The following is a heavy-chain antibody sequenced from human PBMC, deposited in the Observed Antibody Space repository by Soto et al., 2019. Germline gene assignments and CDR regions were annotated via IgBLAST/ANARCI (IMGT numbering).Heavy chain of an antibody. CDR2: VYSSGTT. Sequence: SETLSLTCAVSGYSISSGYYWGWIRQPAGKGLEWIGRVYSSGTTDYNPSLNSRATLSVETSKNQFSLKLSSVTAADTAVYYCARDIGSYAYGEGYWGQGIQVTVSS. V-gene: IGHV4-4*07. CDR1: GYSISSGYY. J-gene: IGHJ4*02. CDR3: ARDIGSYAYGEGY. D-gene: IGHD3-10*01.